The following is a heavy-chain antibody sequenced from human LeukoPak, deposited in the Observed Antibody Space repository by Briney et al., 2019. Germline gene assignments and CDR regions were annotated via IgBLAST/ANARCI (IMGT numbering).Heavy chain of an antibody. Sequence: GGSLRLSCGASGFTFSSYAMHGGRQAPGNCLQWVAVMSYDGSNKYYADSVKGRFTISRDNSKNTLYLQMNSLRAEDTAVYYCARVGLRYFDWLSQLDYWGQGTLVTVSS. CDR3: ARVGLRYFDWLSQLDY. J-gene: IGHJ4*02. V-gene: IGHV3-30-3*01. D-gene: IGHD3-9*01. CDR1: GFTFSSYA. CDR2: MSYDGSNK.